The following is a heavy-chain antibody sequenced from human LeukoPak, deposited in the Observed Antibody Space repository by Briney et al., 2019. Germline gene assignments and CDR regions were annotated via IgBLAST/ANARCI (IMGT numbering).Heavy chain of an antibody. J-gene: IGHJ4*02. CDR3: ARDHSEVTPRGYSYGALDY. CDR2: IIPILGIA. CDR1: GGTFSSYA. D-gene: IGHD5-18*01. Sequence: GASVKVSCKASGGTFSSYAISWVRQAPGQGLEWMGRIIPILGIANYAQKFQGRVTITADKSTSTAYMELSSLRSEDTAVYYCARDHSEVTPRGYSYGALDYWGQGTLVTVSS. V-gene: IGHV1-69*04.